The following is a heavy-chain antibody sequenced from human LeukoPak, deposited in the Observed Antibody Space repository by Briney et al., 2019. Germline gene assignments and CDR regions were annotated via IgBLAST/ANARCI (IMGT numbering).Heavy chain of an antibody. CDR2: IIPIFGTA. Sequence: SVKVSCKASGGTFSSYAISWVRQAPGQGLEWMGGIIPIFGTANYAQKFQGRVTITTDESTSTAYMELSSLRSEDTAVYYCARTPRGGSGRYMDVWGKGTTVTVSS. CDR1: GGTFSSYA. V-gene: IGHV1-69*05. CDR3: ARTPRGGSGRYMDV. D-gene: IGHD6-25*01. J-gene: IGHJ6*03.